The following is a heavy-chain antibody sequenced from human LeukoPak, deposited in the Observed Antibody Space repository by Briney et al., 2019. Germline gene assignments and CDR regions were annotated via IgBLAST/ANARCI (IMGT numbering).Heavy chain of an antibody. Sequence: SETLSLTCTVSGGSVSSGSYYWSWIRQPPGKGLEWIGYIYYSGSTNYNPSLKSRVTISVDTSKNQFSLKLSSVTAADTAVYYCAGGGYSYGYDWYYYYGMDVWGQGTTVTVSS. CDR3: AGGGYSYGYDWYYYYGMDV. CDR1: GGSVSSGSYY. D-gene: IGHD5-18*01. V-gene: IGHV4-61*01. J-gene: IGHJ6*02. CDR2: IYYSGST.